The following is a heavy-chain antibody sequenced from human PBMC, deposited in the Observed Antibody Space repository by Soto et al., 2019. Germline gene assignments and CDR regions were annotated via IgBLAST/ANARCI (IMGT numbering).Heavy chain of an antibody. CDR2: IADDGSSE. Sequence: QVQLVESGGGMVQPGRSLRLSCEASGFTFSSYPMHWVRQAPGKGLEWMAIIADDGSSEHYAASVKGRFTISRDNSKNTLFLHMSSLTPEDTATYFCARDGSSSWYFDWYFDLWGRGTLVSVSS. J-gene: IGHJ2*01. CDR3: ARDGSSSWYFDWYFDL. V-gene: IGHV3-30-3*01. CDR1: GFTFSSYP. D-gene: IGHD2-15*01.